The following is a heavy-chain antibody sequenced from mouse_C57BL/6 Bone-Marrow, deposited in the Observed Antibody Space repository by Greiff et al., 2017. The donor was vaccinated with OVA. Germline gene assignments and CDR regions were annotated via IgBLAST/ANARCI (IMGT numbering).Heavy chain of an antibody. J-gene: IGHJ1*03. CDR3: ARHDSSRSLRYFDV. CDR2: FYPGSGSI. Sequence: QVQLQQSGAELVKPGASVKLSCKASGYTFTEYTIPWVKQRSGQGLEWIGWFYPGSGSINYNEKFKAKATLTAYKSSSKVYMELSRLTAEDSAVYFCARHDSSRSLRYFDVWGTGTTVTVSS. D-gene: IGHD1-1*01. V-gene: IGHV1-62-2*01. CDR1: GYTFTEYT.